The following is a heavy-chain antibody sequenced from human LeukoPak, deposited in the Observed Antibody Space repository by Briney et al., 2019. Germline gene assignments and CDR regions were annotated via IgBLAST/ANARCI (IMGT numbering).Heavy chain of an antibody. CDR1: GGSISSYY. V-gene: IGHV4-59*01. J-gene: IGHJ4*02. D-gene: IGHD3-16*01. CDR3: ARAAVGLVYFDY. CDR2: IYYSGST. Sequence: SETLSLTRTVSGGSISSYYWSWIRQPPGKGLEWIGYIYYSGSTNYNPSLKSRVTISVDTSKNQFSLKLSSVTAADTAVYYCARAAVGLVYFDYWGQGTLVTVSS.